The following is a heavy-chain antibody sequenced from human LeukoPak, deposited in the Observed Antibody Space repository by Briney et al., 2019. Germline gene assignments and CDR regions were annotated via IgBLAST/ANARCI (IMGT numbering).Heavy chain of an antibody. J-gene: IGHJ4*02. Sequence: GGSLRLSCAASGFTFSSSAMHWVRQAPDKGLEWVAVISYDGSNKYYADSVKGRFTISRDNSKNTLYLQMNSLRADDTAVYYCARGRDSSGWYEGFDYWGQGTLVTVSS. CDR1: GFTFSSSA. V-gene: IGHV3-30-3*01. CDR3: ARGRDSSGWYEGFDY. CDR2: ISYDGSNK. D-gene: IGHD6-19*01.